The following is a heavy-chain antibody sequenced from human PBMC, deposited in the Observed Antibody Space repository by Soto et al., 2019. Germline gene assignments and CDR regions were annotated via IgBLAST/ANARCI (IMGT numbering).Heavy chain of an antibody. V-gene: IGHV3-15*07. CDR2: IKSKTDGGTT. J-gene: IGHJ2*01. CDR1: GFTFDNAW. CDR3: TTDPKKMAEYDFDS. Sequence: GGSLRLSRATSGFTFDNAWLNWVRHATGKGLEWVGRIKSKTDGGTTDYAAPVKGRFTISRDDSKNTLYLQMNSLKTDDTAVYFCTTDPKKMAEYDFDSRAL. D-gene: IGHD3-16*01.